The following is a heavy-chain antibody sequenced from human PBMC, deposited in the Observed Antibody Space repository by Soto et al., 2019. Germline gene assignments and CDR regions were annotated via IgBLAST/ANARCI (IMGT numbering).Heavy chain of an antibody. Sequence: ASVKVSCKASGYTFTSYCISWVRRAPGQGLEWMGWISAYNGNTNYAQKLQGRVTMTTDTSTSTAYMELRSLRSDDTAVYYCARRRQYQPPSWFDPWGQGTLVTVSS. D-gene: IGHD2-2*01. CDR3: ARRRQYQPPSWFDP. J-gene: IGHJ5*02. V-gene: IGHV1-18*01. CDR1: GYTFTSYC. CDR2: ISAYNGNT.